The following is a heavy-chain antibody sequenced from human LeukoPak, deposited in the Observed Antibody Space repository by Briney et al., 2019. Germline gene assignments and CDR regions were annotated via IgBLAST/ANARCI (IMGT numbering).Heavy chain of an antibody. J-gene: IGHJ4*02. CDR2: ITPNSGGT. D-gene: IGHD6-19*01. CDR3: ARDPGSWYSSGYSDY. Sequence: ASVKVSCKASGYTFTGYYLHWVRQAPGQGLEWMGWITPNSGGTNYAQKFQGRVTMTRDMSISTAYMELRSLRSDDTAVYYCARDPGSWYSSGYSDYWGQGTLVTVSS. CDR1: GYTFTGYY. V-gene: IGHV1-2*02.